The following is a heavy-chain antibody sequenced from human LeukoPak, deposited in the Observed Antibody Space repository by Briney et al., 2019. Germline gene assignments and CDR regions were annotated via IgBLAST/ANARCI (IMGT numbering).Heavy chain of an antibody. CDR3: ARGGSGYYYDFDY. Sequence: SETLSLTCTVSGGSISSYYWSWIRQPPGKGGEWIGYIFYSGSTNYNPSLKSRVTISVDTSRNQFSLSLSSVTAADTAVYYCARGGSGYYYDFDYWGQGTLVTVSS. CDR1: GGSISSYY. V-gene: IGHV4-59*01. J-gene: IGHJ4*02. CDR2: IFYSGST. D-gene: IGHD3-22*01.